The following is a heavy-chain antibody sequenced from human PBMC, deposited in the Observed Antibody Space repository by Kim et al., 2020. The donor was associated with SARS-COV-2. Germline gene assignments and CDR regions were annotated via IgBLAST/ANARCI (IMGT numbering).Heavy chain of an antibody. D-gene: IGHD3-10*01. CDR3: AREYYGSGSYNYYYYYYMDV. Sequence: LSLTCTVSGDSISSGDYYWSWIRQPPGKGLEWIGYIYYSGTTFHNPSLKSRVTVSLDTSKNQFSLRLSSVTAADTAVYYCAREYYGSGSYNYYYYYYMDVWSKGTTVTVSS. V-gene: IGHV4-30-4*01. CDR1: GDSISSGDYY. J-gene: IGHJ6*03. CDR2: IYYSGTT.